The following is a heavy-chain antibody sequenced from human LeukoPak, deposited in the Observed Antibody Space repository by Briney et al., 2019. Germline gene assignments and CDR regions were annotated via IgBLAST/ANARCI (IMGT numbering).Heavy chain of an antibody. D-gene: IGHD3-9*01. Sequence: SETLSLTCTVSGGSISSYYWSWIRQPPGKGLEWIGYIYYSGSTNYNPSLKSRVTISVDTSKNQFSLKLSSVTAADTAVYYCARVYTYYDILTGSPALNYFDYWGQGTLVTVSS. CDR2: IYYSGST. V-gene: IGHV4-59*08. CDR1: GGSISSYY. J-gene: IGHJ4*02. CDR3: ARVYTYYDILTGSPALNYFDY.